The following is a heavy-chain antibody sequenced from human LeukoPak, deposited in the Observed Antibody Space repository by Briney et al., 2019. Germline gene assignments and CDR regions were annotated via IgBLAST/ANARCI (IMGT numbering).Heavy chain of an antibody. CDR3: ARDFRTGDYGYYYYYYMDV. J-gene: IGHJ6*03. Sequence: AASVKVSCKASGYTFTSYYMHWVRQAPGQGLEWMGIINPSGGSTSYAQKFQGGVTMTRDMSTSTVYMELSSLRSEDTAVYYCARDFRTGDYGYYYYYYMDVWGKGTTVTVSS. CDR1: GYTFTSYY. V-gene: IGHV1-46*01. D-gene: IGHD4-17*01. CDR2: INPSGGST.